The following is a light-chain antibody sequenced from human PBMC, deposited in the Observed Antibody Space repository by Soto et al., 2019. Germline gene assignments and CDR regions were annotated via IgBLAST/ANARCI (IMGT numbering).Light chain of an antibody. Sequence: EIVLAQSPGTPPLSPGERATLSCRASQSVSSSYLAWYQQKPGQAPRLLIYGASSRATGIPDRFSGSGSGTDFTLTISRLEPEDFAVYYCQQYGSSPFTFGPGT. V-gene: IGKV3-20*01. CDR3: QQYGSSPFT. CDR2: GAS. CDR1: QSVSSSY. J-gene: IGKJ3*01.